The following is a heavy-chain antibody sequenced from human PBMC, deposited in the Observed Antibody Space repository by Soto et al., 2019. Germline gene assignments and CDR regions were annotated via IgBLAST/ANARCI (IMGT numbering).Heavy chain of an antibody. D-gene: IGHD2-21*02. CDR1: GFTFSTYG. CDR3: AGRFPLAGIVVMTAMQT. CDR2: ISGSGDTT. Sequence: EVQLLESGGGLVQPGGSLRLSCAAAGFTFSTYGMNWVRQAPGKGLEWVAGISGSGDTTYYADSVKGRFTISRDNSKNTLFLQMDSLRAEVTALYYGAGRFPLAGIVVMTAMQTWGQGTLVTVSS. J-gene: IGHJ5*02. V-gene: IGHV3-23*01.